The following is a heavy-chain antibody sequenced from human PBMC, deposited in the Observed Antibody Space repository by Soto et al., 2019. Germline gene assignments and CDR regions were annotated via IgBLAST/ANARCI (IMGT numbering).Heavy chain of an antibody. CDR1: GGSISNPSYY. Sequence: PSETLSLTCTVSGGSISNPSYYWGWVRQPPGKGLEWIGDIFYTGRTYYSPSLKSRVTISVDTSKEQFSLNLTSVTAADTAVYFCAALTFRMGEGSPGRSNWFGHCDPGTLVTVSS. CDR3: AALTFRMGEGSPGRSNWFGH. J-gene: IGHJ5*02. V-gene: IGHV4-39*01. D-gene: IGHD1-1*01. CDR2: IFYTGRT.